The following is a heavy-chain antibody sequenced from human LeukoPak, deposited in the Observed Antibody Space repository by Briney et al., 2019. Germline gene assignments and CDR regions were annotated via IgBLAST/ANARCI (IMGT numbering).Heavy chain of an antibody. D-gene: IGHD2/OR15-2a*01. J-gene: IGHJ4*02. Sequence: SETLSLTCAVFGGSFRGYYWNWIRQPPGKGLEWIGEINHSGTTSYNPSLESRVTLSVDMSKSQVSLNMTSVTAADTSIYYCARSTTSCYDKVSLSHWGQGTLVTVSS. V-gene: IGHV4-34*01. CDR1: GGSFRGYY. CDR3: ARSTTSCYDKVSLSH. CDR2: INHSGTT.